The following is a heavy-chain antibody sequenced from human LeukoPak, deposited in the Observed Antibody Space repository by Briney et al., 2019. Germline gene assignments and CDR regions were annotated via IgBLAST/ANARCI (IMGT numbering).Heavy chain of an antibody. J-gene: IGHJ4*02. V-gene: IGHV3-11*04. CDR1: GFTFSDYY. Sequence: GGSLRLSCAASGFTFSDYYMTWIRQAPGKGLEWISYISSSGSTIYYADSVKGRFTISRDNAKNSLYLQMNSLRAEDTAVYYCARDAAHTAMAPDYWGQGTLVTVSS. CDR2: ISSSGSTI. CDR3: ARDAAHTAMAPDY. D-gene: IGHD5-18*01.